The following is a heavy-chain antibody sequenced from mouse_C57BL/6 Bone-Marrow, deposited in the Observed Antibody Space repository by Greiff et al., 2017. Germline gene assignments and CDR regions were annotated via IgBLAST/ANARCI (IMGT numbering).Heavy chain of an antibody. V-gene: IGHV5-9-1*02. CDR1: GFTFSSYA. J-gene: IGHJ1*03. Sequence: EVHLVQSGEGLVKPGGSLKLSCAASGFTFSSYAMSWVRQTPEKRLEWVAYIRSGGDYIYYADTMKGRFTISRDNARNTLYLQMSSLKSEDTAMYYCTRGPYYGSSYGYFDVWGTGTTVTVSS. CDR2: IRSGGDYI. D-gene: IGHD1-1*01. CDR3: TRGPYYGSSYGYFDV.